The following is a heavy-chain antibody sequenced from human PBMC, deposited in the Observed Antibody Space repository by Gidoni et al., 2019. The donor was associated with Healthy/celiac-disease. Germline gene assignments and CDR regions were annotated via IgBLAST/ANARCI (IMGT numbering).Heavy chain of an antibody. CDR3: ARARWYSSGWYYDAFDI. J-gene: IGHJ3*02. CDR2: IYYSGST. Sequence: QVQLQESGPGLVKPSETLPLTCTVSGGSISSYYWSWIRQPPGKGLEWIGYIYYSGSTNYNPSLKSRVTISVDTSKNQFSLKLSSVTAADTAVYYCARARWYSSGWYYDAFDIWGQGTMVTVSS. V-gene: IGHV4-59*01. CDR1: GGSISSYY. D-gene: IGHD6-19*01.